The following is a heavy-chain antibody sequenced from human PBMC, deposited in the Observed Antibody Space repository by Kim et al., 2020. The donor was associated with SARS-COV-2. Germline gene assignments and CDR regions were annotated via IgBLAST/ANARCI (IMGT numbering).Heavy chain of an antibody. V-gene: IGHV3-33*01. J-gene: IGHJ6*02. Sequence: YADTWKGRLTISRDTSKHTLYLQMNSLRAEDTAVYYCARGGMASYYYAMDVWGQGTPVTVSS. D-gene: IGHD1-26*01. CDR3: ARGGMASYYYAMDV.